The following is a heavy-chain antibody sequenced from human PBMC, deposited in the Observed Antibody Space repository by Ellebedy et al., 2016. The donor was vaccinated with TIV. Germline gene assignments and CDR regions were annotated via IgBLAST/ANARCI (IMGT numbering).Heavy chain of an antibody. V-gene: IGHV4-39*07. CDR1: GDSINSGTSY. J-gene: IGHJ4*02. D-gene: IGHD1-26*01. CDR2: IFYTGRT. CDR3: ARATGPVPGSILNPWDY. Sequence: MPSETLSLTCIVSGDSINSGTSYWGWTRQPPGKGLEWIGSIFYTGRTYYNPSPKRRVTISVDASMNQFSLKLTSVTAADSAVYYCARATGPVPGSILNPWDYWGQGILVTVSS.